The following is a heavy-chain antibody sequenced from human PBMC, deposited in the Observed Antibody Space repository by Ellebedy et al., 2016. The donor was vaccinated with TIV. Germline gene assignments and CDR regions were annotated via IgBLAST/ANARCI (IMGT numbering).Heavy chain of an antibody. Sequence: GGSLRLXXAASGFTFSSYAMSWVRQAPGKGLEWVSAISGSGGSTYYADSVKGRFTISRDNSKNTLYLQMNSLRAEDTAVYYCAKVLWPYRGVITNYYYYGMDVWGQGTTVTVSS. D-gene: IGHD3-10*01. J-gene: IGHJ6*02. V-gene: IGHV3-23*01. CDR3: AKVLWPYRGVITNYYYYGMDV. CDR1: GFTFSSYA. CDR2: ISGSGGST.